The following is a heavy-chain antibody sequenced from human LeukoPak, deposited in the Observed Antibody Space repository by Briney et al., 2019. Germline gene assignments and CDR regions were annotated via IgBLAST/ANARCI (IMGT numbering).Heavy chain of an antibody. CDR1: GGSISRYY. Sequence: PSETLSLTCTVSGGSISRYYWSWIRQPPGKGLEWIGYIYYSGSTNYNPSLKSRVTISVDTSKNQFSLKLSSVTAADTAVYYCARHLALYYGMDVWGQGTTVTVSS. CDR2: IYYSGST. V-gene: IGHV4-59*08. CDR3: ARHLALYYGMDV. J-gene: IGHJ6*02.